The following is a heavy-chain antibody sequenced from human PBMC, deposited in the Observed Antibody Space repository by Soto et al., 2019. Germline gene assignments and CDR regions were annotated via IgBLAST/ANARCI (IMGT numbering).Heavy chain of an antibody. CDR2: MNPNSGNT. D-gene: IGHD3-10*01. J-gene: IGHJ6*02. CDR1: GYTFTSYD. V-gene: IGHV1-8*01. CDR3: AREGAYYGSGRDSYYYGTDV. Sequence: ASVKVSCKASGYTFTSYDINWVRQATGQGLEWMGWMNPNSGNTGYAQKLQGRVTMTRNTSISTAYMELSSLRSEDTAVYYCAREGAYYGSGRDSYYYGTDVWGQGTTVTVSS.